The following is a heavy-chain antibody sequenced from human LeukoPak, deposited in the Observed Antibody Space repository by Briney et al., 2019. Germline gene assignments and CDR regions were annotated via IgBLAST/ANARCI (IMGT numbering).Heavy chain of an antibody. CDR1: GFTFSSYD. J-gene: IGHJ4*02. CDR2: ISGSDFGT. CDR3: AKRRFDSSGYHFDY. Sequence: PGGSLRLSCAASGFTFSSYDMNWVRQAPGKGLEWVSTISGSDFGTYYADSVKGRFTISRDNSKNTLYIQMSSLRAEDTAVYYCAKRRFDSSGYHFDYWGQGTLVTVSS. D-gene: IGHD3-22*01. V-gene: IGHV3-23*01.